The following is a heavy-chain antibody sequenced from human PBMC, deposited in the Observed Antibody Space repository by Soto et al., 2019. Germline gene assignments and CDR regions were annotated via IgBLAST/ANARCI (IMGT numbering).Heavy chain of an antibody. CDR3: ARGGGIVVATAPYDH. V-gene: IGHV1-3*01. D-gene: IGHD2-21*02. CDR2: INAGNGNT. CDR1: GYTFTSYA. J-gene: IGHJ4*02. Sequence: ASVKVSCKASGYTFTSYAMHWVRQAPGQRLEWMGWINAGNGNTKYSQRFQGRVTITSDTSTSTAYMELGSLTSEDTAVYYCARGGGIVVATAPYDHWGQGTLVTVSS.